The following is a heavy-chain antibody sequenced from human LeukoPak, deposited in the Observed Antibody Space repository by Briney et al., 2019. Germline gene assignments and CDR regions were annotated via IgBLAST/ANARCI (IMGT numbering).Heavy chain of an antibody. CDR1: GGSSSGYY. D-gene: IGHD3-3*01. CDR3: ARVIGADFWSGYNYYYYGMDV. Sequence: SETLSLTCAVYGGSSSGYYWSWIRQPPGKGLEWIGEINHSGSTNYNPSLKSRVTISVDTSKNQFSLKLSSVTAADTAVYYCARVIGADFWSGYNYYYYGMDVWGQGTTVTVSS. J-gene: IGHJ6*02. V-gene: IGHV4-34*01. CDR2: INHSGST.